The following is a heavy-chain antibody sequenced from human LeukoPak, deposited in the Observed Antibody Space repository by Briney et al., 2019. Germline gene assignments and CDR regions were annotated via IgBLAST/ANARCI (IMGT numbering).Heavy chain of an antibody. V-gene: IGHV3-30-3*01. D-gene: IGHD3-22*01. CDR2: ISYDGSNK. CDR1: GFTFSSYA. J-gene: IGHJ4*02. Sequence: GGSLRLSCAASGFTFSSYAMHWVRQAPGKGLEWVAVISYDGSNKYYADSVKGRFTISRDNSKSTLYLQMNSLRAEDTAVYYCARPYDTRGYFPDYWGQGTLVTVSS. CDR3: ARPYDTRGYFPDY.